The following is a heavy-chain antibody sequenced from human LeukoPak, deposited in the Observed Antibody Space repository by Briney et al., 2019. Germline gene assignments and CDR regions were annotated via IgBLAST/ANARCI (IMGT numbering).Heavy chain of an antibody. V-gene: IGHV3-11*05. Sequence: SGGSLRLSCAASGFTFSDYYMTWIRQAPGKGLEWVSYISSSSDYTNYADSVKGRFTISRDNAKNSLYLQMNSLRAEDTAVYYCARDRDYRDARSFDFWGQGTLVTVSS. D-gene: IGHD4-17*01. CDR2: ISSSSDYT. CDR3: ARDRDYRDARSFDF. J-gene: IGHJ4*02. CDR1: GFTFSDYY.